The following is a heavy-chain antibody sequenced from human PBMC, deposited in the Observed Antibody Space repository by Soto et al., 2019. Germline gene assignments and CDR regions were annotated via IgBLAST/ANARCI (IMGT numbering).Heavy chain of an antibody. Sequence: RGSLRHSCISSGFTFRAYTMNGVRQAPGKGLEWVSGIRGFSPYTFYAESVKGRFTISRDNAKNSLFLQMNSLRAEDTAVYYCARDRGYDAHDFYYNAMDVWGQGTTVTV. V-gene: IGHV3-21*01. CDR3: ARDRGYDAHDFYYNAMDV. D-gene: IGHD2-15*01. CDR2: IRGFSPYT. J-gene: IGHJ6*02. CDR1: GFTFRAYT.